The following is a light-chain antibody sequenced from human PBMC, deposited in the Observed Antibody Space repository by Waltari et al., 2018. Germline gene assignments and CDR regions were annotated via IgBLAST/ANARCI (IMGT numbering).Light chain of an antibody. CDR1: QNIDSY. CDR2: DAS. CDR3: HQRSKWPLT. V-gene: IGKV3-11*01. Sequence: LSLSPGERATLSCRASQNIDSYLAWYQLKPGQVPRLLIYDASNRATGIPARFSGSGSGADFTLIISSLEPEDFAVYYCHQRSKWPLTFGGVTKVEIK. J-gene: IGKJ4*01.